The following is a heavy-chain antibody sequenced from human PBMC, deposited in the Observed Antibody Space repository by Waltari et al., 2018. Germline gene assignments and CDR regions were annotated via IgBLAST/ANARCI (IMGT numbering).Heavy chain of an antibody. CDR3: ARDPKLITGTTEFDY. CDR2: IIPILGIA. CDR1: GGTFSSYA. V-gene: IGHV1-69*04. Sequence: QVQLVQSGAEVKKPGSSVKVSCKASGGTFSSYAISWVRQAPGQGLEWMGRIIPILGIANYAQKFQGRVTITADKSTSTAYMELSSLRSEDTAVYYCARDPKLITGTTEFDYWGQGTLVTVSS. D-gene: IGHD1-7*01. J-gene: IGHJ4*02.